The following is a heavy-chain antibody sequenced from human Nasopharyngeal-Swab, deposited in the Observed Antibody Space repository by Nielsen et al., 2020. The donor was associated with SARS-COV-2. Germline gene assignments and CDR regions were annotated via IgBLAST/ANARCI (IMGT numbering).Heavy chain of an antibody. CDR3: AKAPFPSRGSARFNFFDY. CDR2: ISWNSGNI. CDR1: GYSFRTYG. Sequence: GGSLRLSCVASGYSFRTYGMTWVRQAPGKGLEWVSCISWNSGNIGYADSVKGRFTISRDNAKNSLYLQMNSLRAEDTALYYCAKAPFPSRGSARFNFFDYWGQGTLVTVSS. V-gene: IGHV3-9*01. D-gene: IGHD1-26*01. J-gene: IGHJ4*02.